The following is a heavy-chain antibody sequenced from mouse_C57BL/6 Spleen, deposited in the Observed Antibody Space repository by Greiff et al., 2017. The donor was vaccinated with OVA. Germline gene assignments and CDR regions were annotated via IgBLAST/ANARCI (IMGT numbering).Heavy chain of an antibody. Sequence: EVQGVESGGGLVKPGGSLKLSCAASGFTFSDYGMHWVRQAPEKGLEWVAYISSGSSTIYYADTVKGRFTISRDNAKNTLFLQMTSLRSEDTAMYYCARPATVGATRYFDVWGTGTTVTVSS. CDR1: GFTFSDYG. CDR2: ISSGSSTI. CDR3: ARPATVGATRYFDV. V-gene: IGHV5-17*01. D-gene: IGHD1-1*01. J-gene: IGHJ1*03.